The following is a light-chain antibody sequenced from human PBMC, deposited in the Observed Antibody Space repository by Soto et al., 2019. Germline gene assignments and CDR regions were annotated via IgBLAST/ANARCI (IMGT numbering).Light chain of an antibody. Sequence: DIQMTQSPSTLSASVGDRVTITCRASQGISDWLAWYHQRPGKAPSLLIYKASRLHSGVPSRFSGSGSGTEFTLTISSLQPDDFATYYCQQYDRYPYSFGQGTKLEIK. CDR3: QQYDRYPYS. CDR1: QGISDW. J-gene: IGKJ2*01. V-gene: IGKV1-5*03. CDR2: KAS.